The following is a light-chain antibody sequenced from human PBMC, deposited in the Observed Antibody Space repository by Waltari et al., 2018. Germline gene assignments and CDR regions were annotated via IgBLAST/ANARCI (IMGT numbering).Light chain of an antibody. CDR3: SSYTGSSTI. CDR1: SSDVGGYTY. CDR2: EVS. J-gene: IGLJ1*01. Sequence: QSALTQPASVSGSPGQSITISCTGTSSDVGGYTYVSWYQQHPGKAPKLMIYEVSNRPSGVSNRFSGSKSGNTASLTISGLQAEDEADYYCSSYTGSSTIFGTGTKVTVL. V-gene: IGLV2-14*01.